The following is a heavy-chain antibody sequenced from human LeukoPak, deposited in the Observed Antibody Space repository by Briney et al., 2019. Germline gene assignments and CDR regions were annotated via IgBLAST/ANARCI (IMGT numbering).Heavy chain of an antibody. V-gene: IGHV1-18*01. Sequence: ASVKVSCMASGYTFTSYGISWVRQAPGQGREWMGWISAYNGNTNYAQKLQGRVTMTTHTSTSTVYMELRSLGSDDTAVYYCARDRIPMVRGVPEVFDIWGQGTMVTVSS. CDR2: ISAYNGNT. CDR1: GYTFTSYG. D-gene: IGHD3-10*01. J-gene: IGHJ3*02. CDR3: ARDRIPMVRGVPEVFDI.